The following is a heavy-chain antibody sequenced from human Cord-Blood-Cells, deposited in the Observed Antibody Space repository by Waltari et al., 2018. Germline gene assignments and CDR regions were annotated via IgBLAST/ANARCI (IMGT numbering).Heavy chain of an antibody. J-gene: IGHJ4*02. CDR1: GYPLSSGYY. V-gene: IGHV4-38-2*01. CDR2: IYHSGST. Sequence: QVQLQESGPGLEKPSETLSLTCAVSGYPLSSGYYWGWLRQPPGKGLEWIGSIYHSGSTYYNPALKSRVTISVDTSKNQFSLKLSSVTAADTAVYYCARGYYYDSSGYWPAIPYDYWGQGTLVTVSS. CDR3: ARGYYYDSSGYWPAIPYDY. D-gene: IGHD3-22*01.